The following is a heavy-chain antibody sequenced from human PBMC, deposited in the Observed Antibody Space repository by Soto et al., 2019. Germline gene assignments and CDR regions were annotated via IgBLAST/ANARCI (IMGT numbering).Heavy chain of an antibody. J-gene: IGHJ4*02. CDR1: GFRFSNSW. D-gene: IGHD3-16*01. Sequence: EVQLVESGGGLVQPGGSLTLSCAASGFRFSNSWMSWVRQTPVKGLEWVANIKEDGSEKYYVDSVKGRFTISSDNTKNALNPQMNSLRAEDTAVSYCAKDGAGYSWGQGTLVAVCS. V-gene: IGHV3-7*04. CDR3: AKDGAGYS. CDR2: IKEDGSEK.